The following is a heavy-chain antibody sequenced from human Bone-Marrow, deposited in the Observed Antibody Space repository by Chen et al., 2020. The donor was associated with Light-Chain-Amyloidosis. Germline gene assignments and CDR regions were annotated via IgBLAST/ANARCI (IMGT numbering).Heavy chain of an antibody. CDR2: IYHSGST. V-gene: IGHV4-38-2*01. CDR3: VRSRYSTGPFEV. Sequence: QVQLQESGPGLVKPSETLSLTCAVSGYSISSGYYWGWIRQPPGKGLEWVGSIYHSGSTYYNPSLKSRVTISVDTSKNQFSLRLTPATAADTAVYYCVRSRYSTGPFEVWGQGSLVTVSS. D-gene: IGHD3-16*02. J-gene: IGHJ1*01. CDR1: GYSISSGYY.